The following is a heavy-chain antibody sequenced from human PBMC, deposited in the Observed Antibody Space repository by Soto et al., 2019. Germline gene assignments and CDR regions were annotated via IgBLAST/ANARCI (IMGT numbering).Heavy chain of an antibody. J-gene: IGHJ6*03. CDR3: TTGGGAARPSRFYYYYYMDV. Sequence: GGSLRLSCAASGFTVSNAWMSWVRQAPGKGLEWVGRIKSKTDGGTTDYAAPVKGRFTISRDDSKNTLYLQMNSLKTEDTAVYYCTTGGGAARPSRFYYYYYMDVWGKGTTVTVSS. V-gene: IGHV3-15*01. D-gene: IGHD6-6*01. CDR2: IKSKTDGGTT. CDR1: GFTVSNAW.